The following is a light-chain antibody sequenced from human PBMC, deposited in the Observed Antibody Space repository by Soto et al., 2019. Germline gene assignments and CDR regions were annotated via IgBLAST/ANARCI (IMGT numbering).Light chain of an antibody. CDR1: QSVSST. J-gene: IGKJ2*01. CDR3: QHYHHWPPRS. CDR2: GAS. V-gene: IGKV3-15*01. Sequence: EIVMTQSPATLSVSPGERAILSCRASQSVSSTLAWYQQKPGQSPRLLIYGASTRATGVPARFTGRGSGTDFTLTSSSLQSEDFAMYCCQHYHHWPPRSFGQGTKREI.